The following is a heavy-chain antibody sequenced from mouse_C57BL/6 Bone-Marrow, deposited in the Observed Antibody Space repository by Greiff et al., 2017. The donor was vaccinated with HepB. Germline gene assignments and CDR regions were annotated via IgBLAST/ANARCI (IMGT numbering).Heavy chain of an antibody. CDR1: GYTFTDYY. J-gene: IGHJ3*01. CDR3: ARRWGGIYYGNAWFAY. Sequence: EVKLQQSGPELVKPGASVKISCKASGYTFTDYYMNWVKQSHGKSLEWIGDINPNNGGTSYNQKFKGKATLTVDKSSSTAYMELRSLTSEDSAVYYCARRWGGIYYGNAWFAYWGQGTLVTVSA. V-gene: IGHV1-26*01. CDR2: INPNNGGT. D-gene: IGHD2-1*01.